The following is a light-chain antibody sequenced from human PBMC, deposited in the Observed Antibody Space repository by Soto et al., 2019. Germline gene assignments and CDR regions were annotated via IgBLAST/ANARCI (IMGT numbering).Light chain of an antibody. Sequence: EIVVTQSPATLSVTPGESATLSCRASQRITDTLAWYQQRPGQAPRLLIYGASTRATGIPARFTGSVSGTEFTLTISSRQDEDFSIYYCQQYHNWPPYTFGQGTKLEIK. CDR1: QRITDT. CDR2: GAS. CDR3: QQYHNWPPYT. J-gene: IGKJ2*01. V-gene: IGKV3D-15*01.